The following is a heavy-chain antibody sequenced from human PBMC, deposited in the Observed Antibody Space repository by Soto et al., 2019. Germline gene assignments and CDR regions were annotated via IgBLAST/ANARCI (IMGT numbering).Heavy chain of an antibody. CDR3: ARTAAGPTKYYYYYYMDV. Sequence: QLQLQESGPGLVKPSETLSLTCTVSGGSISSSSYYWGWIRQPPGKGLDWIGSIYYSGSTYYNPSLKSRVTISVDTSKNQFSLKLSSVTAADTAVYYCARTAAGPTKYYYYYYMDVWGKGTTVTVSS. CDR2: IYYSGST. D-gene: IGHD6-13*01. CDR1: GGSISSSSYY. J-gene: IGHJ6*03. V-gene: IGHV4-39*01.